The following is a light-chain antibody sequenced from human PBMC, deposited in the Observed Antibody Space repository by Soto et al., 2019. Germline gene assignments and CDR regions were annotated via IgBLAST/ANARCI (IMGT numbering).Light chain of an antibody. V-gene: IGKV3-20*01. J-gene: IGKJ3*01. CDR3: QQYNNWPPVT. Sequence: IVLTQSPGTLSLSPGERATLSCRASQSVSSSYLAWYQQKPGQAPRLLIYGASSRATGIPDRFSGSGSGTEFTLTISSLQSEDFAVYYCQQYNNWPPVTFGPGTKVDIK. CDR2: GAS. CDR1: QSVSSSY.